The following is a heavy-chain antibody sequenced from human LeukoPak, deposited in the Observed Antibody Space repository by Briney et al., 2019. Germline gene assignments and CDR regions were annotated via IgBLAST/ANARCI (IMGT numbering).Heavy chain of an antibody. D-gene: IGHD2-15*01. CDR3: ATGGWHRFDY. J-gene: IGHJ4*02. Sequence: ASVNVSCKVSGYTLTELSMHWVRQAPGKGLEWMGGFDPEDGETIYAQKFQARVTMTEDTSTDTAYMELSSLRSEDTAVYYCATGGWHRFDYWGQGTLVTVSS. CDR1: GYTLTELS. CDR2: FDPEDGET. V-gene: IGHV1-24*01.